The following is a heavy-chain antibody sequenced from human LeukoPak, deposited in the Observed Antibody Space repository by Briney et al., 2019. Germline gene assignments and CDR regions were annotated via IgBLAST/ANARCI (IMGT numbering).Heavy chain of an antibody. Sequence: GGSLRLSCAASGFTFSSYSMNWVRQAPGKGLEWVSSISSSSSYIYYADSVKGRFTISRDNAKNSLYLQMNSLRAEDTAVYYCARAGYGSGSYFPFDYWGQGTLVTVSS. D-gene: IGHD3-10*01. J-gene: IGHJ4*02. V-gene: IGHV3-21*01. CDR2: ISSSSSYI. CDR3: ARAGYGSGSYFPFDY. CDR1: GFTFSSYS.